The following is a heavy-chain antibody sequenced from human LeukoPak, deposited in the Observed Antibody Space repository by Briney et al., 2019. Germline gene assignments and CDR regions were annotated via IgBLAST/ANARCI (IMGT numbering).Heavy chain of an antibody. CDR1: GGSFSGYY. Sequence: SETLSLTCAVYGGSFSGYYWSWIRQPPGKGLEWIGEINHSGSTNYNPSLKCRVTISVDTSKNQFSLKLSSVTAADTAVYYCASSGGGFDYWGQGTLVTVSS. D-gene: IGHD2-15*01. V-gene: IGHV4-34*01. CDR2: INHSGST. CDR3: ASSGGGFDY. J-gene: IGHJ4*02.